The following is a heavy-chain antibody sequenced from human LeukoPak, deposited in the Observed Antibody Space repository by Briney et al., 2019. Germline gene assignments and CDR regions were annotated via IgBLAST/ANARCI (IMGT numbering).Heavy chain of an antibody. CDR3: AKSRRITIFGVVITDYYYYGMDV. V-gene: IGHV3-23*01. Sequence: PGGSLRLSRAASGFTFSSYAMSRVRQASGTGLEGVSAISVSGGSTSYAVSVKARFTISRDNSKNTLYLQMNSLRAEDTAVYYCAKSRRITIFGVVITDYYYYGMDVWGQGTTVTVSS. CDR1: GFTFSSYA. D-gene: IGHD3-3*01. CDR2: ISVSGGST. J-gene: IGHJ6*02.